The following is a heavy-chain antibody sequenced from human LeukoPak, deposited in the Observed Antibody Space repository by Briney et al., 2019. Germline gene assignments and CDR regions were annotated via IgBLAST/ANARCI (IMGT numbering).Heavy chain of an antibody. J-gene: IGHJ4*02. V-gene: IGHV3-48*03. CDR2: ISSSGNTV. CDR1: GFTFSSYE. CDR3: ARMTMVRGGDY. D-gene: IGHD3-10*01. Sequence: PGGSLRLSCAASGFTFSSYEMNWVRQAPGKGLEWVSYISSSGNTVFYADSVKGRFTIARDNAKNSLFLQMNSLRAEDTAVYYCARMTMVRGGDYWGQGTLVTVSS.